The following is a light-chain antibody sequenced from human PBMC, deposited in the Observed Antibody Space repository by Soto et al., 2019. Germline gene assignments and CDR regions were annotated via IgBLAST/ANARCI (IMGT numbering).Light chain of an antibody. CDR2: DAS. V-gene: IGKV3-11*01. Sequence: EIVLTQSPGTLSLAPGEIATLSCRASQSIRSNYLAWYQQKPGQAPRLLIYDASNRATGIPARFSGSGSGTGFTLTISSLEPEDFAVYYCQQRSNWPPIFGPGTKVDIK. CDR3: QQRSNWPPI. CDR1: QSIRSNY. J-gene: IGKJ3*01.